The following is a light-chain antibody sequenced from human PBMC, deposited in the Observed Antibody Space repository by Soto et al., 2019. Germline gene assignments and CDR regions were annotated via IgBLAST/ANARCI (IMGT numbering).Light chain of an antibody. V-gene: IGKV3-20*01. CDR1: QIVRSSY. J-gene: IGKJ1*01. CDR2: GAS. Sequence: EIVLTQSPGTLSLSPGEKATLSCRASQIVRSSYLAWYQQKPGQAPRLLIYGASSRATGIPDRFSGSGSGTDFTLTINRLEPEDFAVYYCQQYGSSPVTFGQGTKVDIK. CDR3: QQYGSSPVT.